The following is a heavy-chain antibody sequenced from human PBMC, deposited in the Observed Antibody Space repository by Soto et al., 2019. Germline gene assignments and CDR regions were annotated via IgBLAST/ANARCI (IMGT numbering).Heavy chain of an antibody. D-gene: IGHD2-2*01. CDR1: GFTFSSSA. V-gene: IGHV3-48*03. CDR3: ARRGSS. Sequence: EVQLVESGGGLVQPGGSLRLSCVASGFTFSSSAMYWVRQAPGKGLEWVSYIHPAGQPIFYADSVKDRFTISRDNAKNSLYLQMNSLRAEDTAVYYCARRGSSWGQGTMVTVSS. CDR2: IHPAGQPI. J-gene: IGHJ3*01.